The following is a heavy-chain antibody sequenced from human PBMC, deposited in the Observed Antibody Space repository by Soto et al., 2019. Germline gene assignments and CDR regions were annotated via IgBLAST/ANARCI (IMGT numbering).Heavy chain of an antibody. Sequence: VASVKVSCKASGGTFSSYTISWVRQAPGQGLEWMGRIIPILGIANYAQKFQGRVTITADTSTSTAYMELSSLRSEDTAVYYCARDPGNSYGNTWGEGTLLTVSS. J-gene: IGHJ5*02. CDR3: ARDPGNSYGNT. V-gene: IGHV1-69*04. D-gene: IGHD5-18*01. CDR1: GGTFSSYT. CDR2: IIPILGIA.